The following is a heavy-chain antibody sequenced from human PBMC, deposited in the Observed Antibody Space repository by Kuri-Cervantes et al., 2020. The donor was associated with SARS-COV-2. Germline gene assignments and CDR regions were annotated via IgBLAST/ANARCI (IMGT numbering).Heavy chain of an antibody. CDR1: GFTFSDYY. Sequence: GESLKISCAASGFTFSDYYMSWIRQAPGKGLEWVSYISSSGSTIYYADSVKGRFTISRDNAKNSLYLQMNSLRAEDTAVYYCARERKVYYDFWSGYESEPYYYYGMDVWAKGPRSPSP. CDR2: ISSSGSTI. CDR3: ARERKVYYDFWSGYESEPYYYYGMDV. J-gene: IGHJ6*02. D-gene: IGHD3-3*01. V-gene: IGHV3-11*01.